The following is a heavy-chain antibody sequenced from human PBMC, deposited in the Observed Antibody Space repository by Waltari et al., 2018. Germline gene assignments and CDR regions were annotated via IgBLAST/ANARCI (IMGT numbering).Heavy chain of an antibody. CDR2: IYYSGST. D-gene: IGHD5-18*01. Sequence: QLQLQESGPGLVKPSETLSLTCTVSGGSISSSSYYSGWIRQPPGKWLEWIGSIYYSGSTYYNPSLKSRVTISVDTSKNQFSLKLSSVTAADTAVYYCARPNTAMALGYFDLWGRGTLVTVSS. CDR1: GGSISSSSYY. CDR3: ARPNTAMALGYFDL. V-gene: IGHV4-39*01. J-gene: IGHJ2*01.